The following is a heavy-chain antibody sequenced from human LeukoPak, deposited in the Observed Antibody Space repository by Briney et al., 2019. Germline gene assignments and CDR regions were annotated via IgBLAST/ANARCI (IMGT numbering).Heavy chain of an antibody. J-gene: IGHJ6*03. CDR1: GYTFTSYD. V-gene: IGHV1-8*03. Sequence: ASVKVSCKASGYTFTSYDINWVRQATGQGLEWMGWMNPNSGNTGYAQKFQGRVTITRNTSISTAYMELSSLRSEDTAVYYCARRITQYYYDSSGYYYVNYYYMDVWGKGNTVTVSS. D-gene: IGHD3-22*01. CDR2: MNPNSGNT. CDR3: ARRITQYYYDSSGYYYVNYYYMDV.